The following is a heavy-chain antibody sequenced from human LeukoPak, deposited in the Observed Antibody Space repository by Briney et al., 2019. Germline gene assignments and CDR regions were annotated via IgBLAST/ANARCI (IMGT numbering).Heavy chain of an antibody. CDR1: GGSITGYY. CDR3: ARGTDVTPISGYYSFVY. J-gene: IGHJ4*02. CDR2: VSDTGRA. Sequence: SETLSLTCTVSGGSITGYYWTWIRQPAGKGLEWIGRVSDTGRAYYNPSLERRVTISLDTSNNRFSLKVTSVTAADTAVYYCARGTDVTPISGYYSFVYWGQGTLVSVS. D-gene: IGHD5-12*01. V-gene: IGHV4-4*07.